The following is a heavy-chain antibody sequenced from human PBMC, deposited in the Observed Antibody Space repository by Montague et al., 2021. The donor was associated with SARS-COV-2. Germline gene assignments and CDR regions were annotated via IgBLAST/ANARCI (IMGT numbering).Heavy chain of an antibody. CDR3: ASQLVPRRHFDY. Sequence: SRSLSFSASGFPFSSYGMHWVRQAPGKGLEWVAVIWYDGSNKYYADSVKGRFTISRDNSKNTLYLQMNSLRAEDTAVYYCASQLVPRRHFDYWGQGTLVTVSS. CDR1: GFPFSSYG. D-gene: IGHD6-6*01. CDR2: IWYDGSNK. J-gene: IGHJ4*02. V-gene: IGHV3-33*01.